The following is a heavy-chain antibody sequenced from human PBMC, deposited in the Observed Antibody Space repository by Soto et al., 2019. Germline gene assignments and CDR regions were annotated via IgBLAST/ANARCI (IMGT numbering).Heavy chain of an antibody. CDR1: GLTFSSYW. D-gene: IGHD6-13*01. CDR2: INSDRSST. J-gene: IGHJ4*02. Sequence: PGGSLRLSCAASGLTFSSYWMHWVRQAPGKGLVWVSRINSDRSSTSYADSMKGRFTISRDNAKNTLYLQMNSLRAEDTAVYYCARDPLRQLGTGTYWGQGTLVTVSS. V-gene: IGHV3-74*01. CDR3: ARDPLRQLGTGTY.